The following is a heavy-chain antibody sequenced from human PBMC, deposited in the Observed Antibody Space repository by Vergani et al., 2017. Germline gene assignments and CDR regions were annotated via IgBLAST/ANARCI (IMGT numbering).Heavy chain of an antibody. D-gene: IGHD3-22*01. J-gene: IGHJ4*02. CDR1: GGTFSGYA. V-gene: IGHV1-69*01. CDR2: IIPIFGTA. CDR3: ARDKAFGRYYDSSEFDY. Sequence: QVQLVQSGAEVKKPGSSVKVSCKASGGTFSGYAISWVRQAPGQGLEWMGGIIPIFGTANYAQKFQGRVTITADESTSTAYMELSSLRSEDTAVYYCARDKAFGRYYDSSEFDYWGQGTLVTVSS.